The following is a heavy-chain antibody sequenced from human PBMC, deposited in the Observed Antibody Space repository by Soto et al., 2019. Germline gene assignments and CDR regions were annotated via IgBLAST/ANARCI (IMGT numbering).Heavy chain of an antibody. CDR3: ARNDY. V-gene: IGHV4-30-2*05. CDR1: GGSISSGGYS. Sequence: SDTLSLTCAVPGGSISSGGYSWSWIRQPPGKGLEWIGYMYHSGSTYYNPSLKSRVTISVDTSKNQFSLKLSSVTAADTAVYYCARNDYWGQGTLVTVSS. CDR2: MYHSGST. J-gene: IGHJ4*02.